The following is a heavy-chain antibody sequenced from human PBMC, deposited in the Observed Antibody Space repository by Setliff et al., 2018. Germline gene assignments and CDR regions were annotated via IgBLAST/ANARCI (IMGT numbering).Heavy chain of an antibody. J-gene: IGHJ4*02. V-gene: IGHV4-34*01. D-gene: IGHD2-15*01. CDR3: AREARSGDVVVVAATRLIDY. CDR2: INHSGST. Sequence: SETLSLTCAVYGGSFSGYYWSWIRQPPGKGLEWIGEINHSGSTNYNPSLKSRVTISVDTSKNQFSLKLSSVTAADTAVYYCAREARSGDVVVVAATRLIDYWGQGTLVTVSS. CDR1: GGSFSGYY.